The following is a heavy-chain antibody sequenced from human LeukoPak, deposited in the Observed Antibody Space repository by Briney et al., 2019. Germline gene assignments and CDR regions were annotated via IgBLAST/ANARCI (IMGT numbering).Heavy chain of an antibody. CDR1: GGSISSYY. J-gene: IGHJ6*02. Sequence: PSETLSLTCTVSGGSISSYYWSWIRQPPGKGLEWIGYFYYSGSTNYNPSLKSRVTISVDTSKNQFSLKLTSVTAADTAVYYCARPLQRSIPPSPYGMDVWGQGTTVTVSS. CDR2: FYYSGST. CDR3: ARPLQRSIPPSPYGMDV. V-gene: IGHV4-59*08. D-gene: IGHD2-2*02.